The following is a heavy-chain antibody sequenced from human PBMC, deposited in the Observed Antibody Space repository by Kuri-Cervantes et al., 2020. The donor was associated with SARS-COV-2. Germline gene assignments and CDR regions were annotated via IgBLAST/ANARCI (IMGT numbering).Heavy chain of an antibody. D-gene: IGHD5-18*01. Sequence: SQTLSLTCAVYGGSLSPYYWSWIRQPPGTGLEYIGYIYYSGTTNCNPSLKSRVSISVDTSKNQFSLKLNSVTAADTAVYYCAREVRGYHYGYFDYWGQGALVTVSS. CDR2: IYYSGTT. CDR1: GGSLSPYY. CDR3: AREVRGYHYGYFDY. J-gene: IGHJ4*02. V-gene: IGHV4-59*12.